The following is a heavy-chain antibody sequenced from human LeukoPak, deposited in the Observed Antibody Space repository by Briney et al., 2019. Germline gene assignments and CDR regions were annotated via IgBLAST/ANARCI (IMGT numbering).Heavy chain of an antibody. CDR3: ARSPSYCSSTSCYRYYYGMDV. CDR1: GGSISSGGYY. D-gene: IGHD2-2*01. CDR2: IYYSGST. Sequence: SETLSLTCTVPGGSISSGGYYWSWIRQHPGKGLEWIGYIYYSGSTYYNPSLKSRVTISVDTSKNQFSLKLSSVTAADTAVYYCARSPSYCSSTSCYRYYYGMDVWGQGTTVTVSS. J-gene: IGHJ6*02. V-gene: IGHV4-31*03.